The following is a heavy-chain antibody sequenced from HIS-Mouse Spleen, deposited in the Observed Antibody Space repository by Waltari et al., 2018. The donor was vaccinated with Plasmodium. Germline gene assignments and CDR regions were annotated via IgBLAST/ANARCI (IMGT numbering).Heavy chain of an antibody. CDR1: GGSFSGYY. CDR2: INNSGST. Sequence: QVQLQQWGAGLLKPSETLSPTCAVYGGSFSGYYGSWSRQPPGQGLEWIGEINNSGSTNCNPSLKSRVTISVDTSKNQFSLKLSSVTAADTAVYYCARGSAAAGPFDYWGQGTLVTVSS. CDR3: ARGSAAAGPFDY. D-gene: IGHD6-13*01. J-gene: IGHJ4*02. V-gene: IGHV4-34*01.